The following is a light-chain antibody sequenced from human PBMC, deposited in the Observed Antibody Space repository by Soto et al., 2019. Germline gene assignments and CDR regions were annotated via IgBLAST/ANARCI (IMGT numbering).Light chain of an antibody. CDR2: DAS. CDR1: QSISTW. CDR3: QQYNSYSEA. Sequence: DIQMTQSPSTLSTSVGNRVTITCRASQSISTWLAWYQQKPGKAPKLLIYDASSLVGGVPSRFSGSGSGTEFTLTISSLQPDDFATYYCQQYNSYSEAFGQGTKVDIK. V-gene: IGKV1-5*01. J-gene: IGKJ1*01.